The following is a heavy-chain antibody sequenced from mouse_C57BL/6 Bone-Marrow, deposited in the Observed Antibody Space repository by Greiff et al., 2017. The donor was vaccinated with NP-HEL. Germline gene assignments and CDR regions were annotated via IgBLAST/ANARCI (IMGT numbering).Heavy chain of an antibody. CDR3: ARLLLRPHYFDY. V-gene: IGHV1-18*01. CDR2: INPNNGGT. CDR1: GYTFTDYN. Sequence: VQLQQSGPELVKPGASVKIPCKASGYTFTDYNMDWVKQSHGKSLEWIGDINPNNGGTIYNQKFKGKATLTVDKSSSTAYMELRSLTSEDTAVYYCARLLLRPHYFDYWGQGTTLTVSS. D-gene: IGHD1-1*01. J-gene: IGHJ2*01.